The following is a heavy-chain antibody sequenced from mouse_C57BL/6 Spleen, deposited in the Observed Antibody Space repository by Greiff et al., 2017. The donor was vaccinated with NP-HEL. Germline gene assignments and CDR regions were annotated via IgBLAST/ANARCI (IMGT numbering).Heavy chain of an antibody. V-gene: IGHV1-54*01. CDR3: ARWLPDYAMDY. Sequence: QVQLQQSGAELVRPGTSVKVSCKASGYAFTNYLIEWVKQRPGQGLEWIGVINPGSGGTNYNEKFKGKATLTADKSSSTAYMQLSSLTSEDSAVYFCARWLPDYAMDYWGQGTSVTVSS. D-gene: IGHD2-2*01. CDR2: INPGSGGT. J-gene: IGHJ4*01. CDR1: GYAFTNYL.